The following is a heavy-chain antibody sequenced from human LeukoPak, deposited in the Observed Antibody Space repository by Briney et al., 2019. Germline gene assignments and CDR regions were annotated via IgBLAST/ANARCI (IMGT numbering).Heavy chain of an antibody. CDR2: IDYSGGAA. D-gene: IGHD4-17*01. CDR1: GLTFSSYA. J-gene: IGHJ4*02. V-gene: IGHV3-23*01. CDR3: AKISTVSSNFDY. Sequence: GGSLRLSCSASGLTFSSYAMGWVRQAPGKGLEWVSSIDYSGGAAYSADSVKGRFTISRDNSKNTLYLQMNSLRAEDTALYSCAKISTVSSNFDYWGQGTLVTVSS.